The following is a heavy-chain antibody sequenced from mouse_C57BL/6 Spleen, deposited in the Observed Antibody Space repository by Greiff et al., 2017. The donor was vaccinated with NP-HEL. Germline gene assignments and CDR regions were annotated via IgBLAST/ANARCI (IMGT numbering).Heavy chain of an antibody. D-gene: IGHD3-2*02. CDR3: ARGQLRLPYFDY. Sequence: VQLQQSGPELVKPGASVKISCKASGYSFTSYYIHWVKQRPGQGLEWIGWIYPGSGNTKYNEKFKGKATLTADTSSSTAYMQLSSLTSEDSAVYYCARGQLRLPYFDYWGQGTTLTVSS. CDR1: GYSFTSYY. J-gene: IGHJ2*01. CDR2: IYPGSGNT. V-gene: IGHV1-66*01.